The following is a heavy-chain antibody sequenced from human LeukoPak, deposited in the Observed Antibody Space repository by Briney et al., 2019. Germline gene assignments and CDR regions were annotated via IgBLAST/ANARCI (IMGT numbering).Heavy chain of an antibody. CDR1: GYTFTAYY. D-gene: IGHD1-26*01. V-gene: IGHV1-2*02. Sequence: ASVKVSCKASGYTFTAYYMHWVRQAPGQGLEWMGWINPNSGGTNYAQKFQGRVTLTRDTSISTAYIELSRLRSDDTAVYYCARGRRILVGDTNAGDYFDYWGQGTLVTVSS. CDR2: INPNSGGT. CDR3: ARGRRILVGDTNAGDYFDY. J-gene: IGHJ4*02.